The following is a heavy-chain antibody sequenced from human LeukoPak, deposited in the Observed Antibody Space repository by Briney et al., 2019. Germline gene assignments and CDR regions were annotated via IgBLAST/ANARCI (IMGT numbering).Heavy chain of an antibody. CDR2: IWYDGSNK. D-gene: IGHD3-10*01. J-gene: IGHJ4*02. CDR3: ARDLDGSGGYMWW. CDR1: GIIFSSYA. V-gene: IGHV3-33*01. Sequence: PGGSLRLSCAASGIIFSSYAMLWVRQAPGKGLEWVAVIWYDGSNKYYADSVRGRFTISRDNSKNTLYLQMNSLRAEDTALYYCARDLDGSGGYMWWWGQGTLVTVSS.